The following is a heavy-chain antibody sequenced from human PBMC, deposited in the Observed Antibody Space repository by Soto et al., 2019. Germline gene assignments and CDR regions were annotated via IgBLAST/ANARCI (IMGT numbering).Heavy chain of an antibody. V-gene: IGHV1-69*05. CDR3: ARASGSYPDEYYGMDV. J-gene: IGHJ6*02. Sequence: GASVKVSCKASGGTFSSYAISWVRQAPGQGLEWMGGIIPIFGTANYAQKFQGRVTITRDTSASTAYMELSSLRSEDTAVYYCARASGSYPDEYYGMDVWGQGTTVTVSS. CDR2: IIPIFGTA. D-gene: IGHD1-26*01. CDR1: GGTFSSYA.